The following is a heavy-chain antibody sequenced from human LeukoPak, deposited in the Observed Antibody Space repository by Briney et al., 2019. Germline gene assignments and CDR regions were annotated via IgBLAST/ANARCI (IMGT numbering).Heavy chain of an antibody. D-gene: IGHD3-3*01. CDR1: GYTFTSYD. CDR2: MNPNSGNT. Sequence: GASVKVSCKASGYTFTSYDINWVRQATGQGLEWMGWMNPNSGNTGYAQKLQGRVTMTTDTSTSTAYMELRSLRSDDTAVYYCARDTTIFGVVIRGDYWGQGTLVTVSS. J-gene: IGHJ4*02. CDR3: ARDTTIFGVVIRGDY. V-gene: IGHV1-8*01.